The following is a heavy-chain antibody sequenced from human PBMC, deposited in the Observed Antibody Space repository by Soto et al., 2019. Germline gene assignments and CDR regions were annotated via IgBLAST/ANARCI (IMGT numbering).Heavy chain of an antibody. D-gene: IGHD3-22*01. Sequence: PSETLSLTCAVYGGSFSGYYWSWIRQPPGKGLEWIGEINHSGSTNYNPSLKSRVTISVDTSKNQFSLKLSSVTAADTAVYYCARSYDSSGYYSEEYFKHWGQGTPVTVSA. CDR2: INHSGST. V-gene: IGHV4-34*01. J-gene: IGHJ1*01. CDR3: ARSYDSSGYYSEEYFKH. CDR1: GGSFSGYY.